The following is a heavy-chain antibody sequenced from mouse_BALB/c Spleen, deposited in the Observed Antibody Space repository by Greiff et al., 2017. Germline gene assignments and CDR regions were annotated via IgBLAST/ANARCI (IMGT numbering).Heavy chain of an antibody. CDR3: ARQDDYPNYFDY. CDR1: GFAFSSYD. V-gene: IGHV5-12-1*01. CDR2: ISSGGGST. D-gene: IGHD2-4*01. J-gene: IGHJ2*01. Sequence: EVMLVESGGGLVKPGGSLKLSCAASGFAFSSYDMSWVRQTPEKRLEWVAYISSGGGSTYYPDTVKGRFTISRDNAKNTLYLQMSSLKSEDTAMYYCARQDDYPNYFDYWGQGTTLTVSS.